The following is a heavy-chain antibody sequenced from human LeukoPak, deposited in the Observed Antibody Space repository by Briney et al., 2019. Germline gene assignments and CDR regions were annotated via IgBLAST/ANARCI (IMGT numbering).Heavy chain of an antibody. J-gene: IGHJ4*02. V-gene: IGHV1-18*01. D-gene: IGHD2-15*01. CDR1: GYTFTSYG. Sequence: GASVKVSCKASGYTFTSYGISWVRQAPGQGLEWMGWISAYNGNTNYAQKLQGRVTMTTDTSTGTAYMELRSLRSDDTAVYYCARDDWWVRAESDYYFDYWGQGTLVTVSS. CDR2: ISAYNGNT. CDR3: ARDDWWVRAESDYYFDY.